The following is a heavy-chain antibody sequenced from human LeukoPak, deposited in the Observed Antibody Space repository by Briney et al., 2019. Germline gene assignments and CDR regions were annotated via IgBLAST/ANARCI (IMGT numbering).Heavy chain of an antibody. J-gene: IGHJ4*02. CDR2: IYHSGNT. V-gene: IGHV4-61*01. D-gene: IGHD3-22*01. CDR1: GGSVSSGSSF. Sequence: SETLSLTCTVSGGSVSSGSSFWSWIRQPPGKGLEWIGYIYHSGNTNYNPSLKSRVTISVDTSKSQLSLKLNSVTAADTAVYYCARDRNYYDSSGYYFANWGQGTLVTVSS. CDR3: ARDRNYYDSSGYYFAN.